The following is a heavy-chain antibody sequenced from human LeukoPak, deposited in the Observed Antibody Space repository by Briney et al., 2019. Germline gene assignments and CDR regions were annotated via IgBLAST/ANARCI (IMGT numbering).Heavy chain of an antibody. CDR3: ARRGPDGDYERRSFDH. D-gene: IGHD3-22*01. Sequence: GESLKISCQGSGYHFNMYWIGWVRQKEGKGLEWMGSIYPGDSDTRYSPSFEGQVTISVDKSINTAYLQWRGLKASDTAMYFCARRGPDGDYERRSFDHWGQGALVTVSS. CDR1: GYHFNMYW. CDR2: IYPGDSDT. J-gene: IGHJ4*02. V-gene: IGHV5-51*01.